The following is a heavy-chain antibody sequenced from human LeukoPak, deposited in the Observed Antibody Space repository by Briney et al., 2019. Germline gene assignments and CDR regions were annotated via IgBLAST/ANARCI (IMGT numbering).Heavy chain of an antibody. CDR2: IIPIFGTA. Sequence: ASVKVSCKASGYTFTSYAISWVREAPGQGLEWMGGIIPIFGTANYAQKFQGRVTITADESTSTAYMELSSLRSEDTAVYYCARDPFPYCTNGVCYQHYYYYYGMDVWGQGTTVTVSS. CDR3: ARDPFPYCTNGVCYQHYYYYYGMDV. D-gene: IGHD2-8*01. V-gene: IGHV1-69*13. CDR1: GYTFTSYA. J-gene: IGHJ6*02.